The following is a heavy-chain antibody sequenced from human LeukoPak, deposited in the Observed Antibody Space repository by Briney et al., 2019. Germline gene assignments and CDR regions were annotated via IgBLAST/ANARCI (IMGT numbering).Heavy chain of an antibody. Sequence: PGGSLRLSCAASGFTFSSYAMSWVRQAPGKGLEWVSAISGSGGSTYYADSVEGRFTISRDNSKNTLYLQMNSLRAVDTAVYYCAKDWEEILEVQAPNCFDPWGQEPWSPSPQ. J-gene: IGHJ5*02. CDR2: ISGSGGST. V-gene: IGHV3-23*01. CDR1: GFTFSSYA. D-gene: IGHD2-2*01. CDR3: AKDWEEILEVQAPNCFDP.